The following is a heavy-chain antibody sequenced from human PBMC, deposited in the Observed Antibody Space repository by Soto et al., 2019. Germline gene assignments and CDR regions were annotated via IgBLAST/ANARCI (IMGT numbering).Heavy chain of an antibody. D-gene: IGHD2-8*01. V-gene: IGHV3-74*01. J-gene: IGHJ2*01. CDR1: GFTFSSYW. CDR3: ARGVSLNWYFDL. CDR2: INSDGSST. Sequence: EVQLVESGGGLVQPGGSLRLSCAASGFTFSSYWMHWLRQAPGKGLVWVSRINSDGSSTSYADSVKGRFTISRDNAKNTLYLQMNSLRAEDTAVYYCARGVSLNWYFDLWGRGTLVTVSS.